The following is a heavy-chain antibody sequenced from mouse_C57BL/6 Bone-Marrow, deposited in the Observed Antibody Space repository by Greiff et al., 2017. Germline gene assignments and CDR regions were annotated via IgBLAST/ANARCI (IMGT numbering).Heavy chain of an antibody. V-gene: IGHV1-82*01. Sequence: VQLQESGPELVKPGASVKISCKASGYAFSSSWMNWVKQRPGKGLEWIGRIYPGDGGTNYNGKFKGKATLTADKSSSTAYMQLSSLTSEDSAVXFGTRSGAETAGYWGQGTTLTVSA. CDR3: TRSGAETAGY. D-gene: IGHD3-3*01. CDR1: GYAFSSSW. J-gene: IGHJ2*01. CDR2: IYPGDGGT.